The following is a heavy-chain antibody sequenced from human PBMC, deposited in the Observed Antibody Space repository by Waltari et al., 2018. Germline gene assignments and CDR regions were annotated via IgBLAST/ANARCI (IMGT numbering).Heavy chain of an antibody. CDR2: IYYSGST. J-gene: IGHJ4*02. CDR1: GFTFSNAW. D-gene: IGHD2-2*01. CDR3: ARQLLGYYFDY. Sequence: VQLVESGGGLVKPGGSLRLSCAASGFTFSNAWMSWVRQAPGKGLEWIGSIYYSGSTYYNPSLKSRVTISVDTSKNQFSLKLSSVTAADTAVYYCARQLLGYYFDYWGQGTLVTVSS. V-gene: IGHV4-59*05.